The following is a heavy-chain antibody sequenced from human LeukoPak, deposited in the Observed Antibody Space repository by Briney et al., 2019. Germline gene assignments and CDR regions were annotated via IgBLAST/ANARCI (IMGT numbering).Heavy chain of an antibody. CDR2: IYTSGST. CDR3: ARSLKHLGPYGRHYYYYYMDV. J-gene: IGHJ6*03. Sequence: SQTLSLTCTVSGGSISSGSYYWSWIRQPAGKGLEWIGHIYTSGSTNYNPSLKSRVTISVDTSKNQFSLKLSSVTAADTAVYYCARSLKHLGPYGRHYYYYYMDVWGKGTTVTISS. CDR1: GGSISSGSYY. D-gene: IGHD2-8*01. V-gene: IGHV4-61*09.